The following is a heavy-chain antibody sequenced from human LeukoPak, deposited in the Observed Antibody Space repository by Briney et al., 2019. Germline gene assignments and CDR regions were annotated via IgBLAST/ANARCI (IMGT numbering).Heavy chain of an antibody. CDR2: VRFDGSNK. V-gene: IGHV3-30*02. Sequence: GGSLRLSCAASGFTFSSYGMHWVRQAPGKGLEWVTFVRFDGSNKYYADSVKGRFTISRDNSKNTLYLQMNSLRAEDTAVYYCARKYDVFDIWGQGTMVTVSS. CDR3: ARKYDVFDI. J-gene: IGHJ3*02. CDR1: GFTFSSYG.